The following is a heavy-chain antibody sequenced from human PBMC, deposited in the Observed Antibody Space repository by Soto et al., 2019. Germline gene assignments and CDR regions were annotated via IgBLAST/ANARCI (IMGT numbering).Heavy chain of an antibody. V-gene: IGHV3-7*01. CDR2: IKQDGSEK. Sequence: WVSLRLSCAASGFTFRSDWMSWVRKATGKGLKWVANIKQDGSEKYYADSVKCRFTISRDNSKNTRYRQMNRLRAEDTAVYYCAKDQTQLHSPDYYYGMDVWGPGTTVTVSS. D-gene: IGHD5-18*01. CDR3: AKDQTQLHSPDYYYGMDV. CDR1: GFTFRSDW. J-gene: IGHJ6*02.